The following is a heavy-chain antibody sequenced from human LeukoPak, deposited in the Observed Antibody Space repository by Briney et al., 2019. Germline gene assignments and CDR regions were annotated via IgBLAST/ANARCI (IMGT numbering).Heavy chain of an antibody. D-gene: IGHD3-10*01. J-gene: IGHJ5*02. Sequence: SETLSLTCTVYGGSISSYYWSWSRQPPGKGLEWIGYIYYSGSTNYNPSLKSRVTISVDTSKNQFSLKLSSVTAADTAVYYCARLAYGSGSYYGDNWFDPWGQGSLVTVSS. CDR1: GGSISSYY. CDR2: IYYSGST. CDR3: ARLAYGSGSYYGDNWFDP. V-gene: IGHV4-59*01.